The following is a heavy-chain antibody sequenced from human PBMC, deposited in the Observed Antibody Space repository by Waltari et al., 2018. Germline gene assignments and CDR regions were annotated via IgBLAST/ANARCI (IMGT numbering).Heavy chain of an antibody. CDR3: ARQRPAALVAWFDS. CDR2: VGDSGNS. CDR1: GDSISRSDYY. D-gene: IGHD2-2*01. J-gene: IGHJ5*01. Sequence: QLQLQESGPGLVKPSETLSLSCTVSGDSISRSDYYWGWIRQPPGKGLEGIGSVGDSGNSYYNPSLKSRVDISTDTSKNQLSLRLTSVTAADSAVYHCARQRPAALVAWFDSWGQGTPVIVSS. V-gene: IGHV4-39*07.